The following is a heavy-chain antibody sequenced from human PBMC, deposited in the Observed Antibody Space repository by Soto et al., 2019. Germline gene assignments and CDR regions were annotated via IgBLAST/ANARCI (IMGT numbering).Heavy chain of an antibody. Sequence: GAGPTLVNPTQTLTLTCTFSAFSLSTGGVGVGWIRQPPGKALEWLALIYWDDDKRYSPSLRSRLTITKDTSKNQVVLTMTNMDPVDTATYYCIQSRCGGDCLQSYASYYYYGMDVWGQGTTVTVXS. V-gene: IGHV2-5*02. J-gene: IGHJ6*02. CDR1: AFSLSTGGVG. D-gene: IGHD2-21*02. CDR2: IYWDDDK. CDR3: IQSRCGGDCLQSYASYYYYGMDV.